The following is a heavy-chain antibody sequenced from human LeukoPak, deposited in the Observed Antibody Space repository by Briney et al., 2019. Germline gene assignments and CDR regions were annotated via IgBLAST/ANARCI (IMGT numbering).Heavy chain of an antibody. V-gene: IGHV4-31*03. CDR3: ARVRVVTRRSRVPHFDY. D-gene: IGHD2-21*02. J-gene: IGHJ4*02. CDR1: GGSISSGGYY. CDR2: IYYSGST. Sequence: PSETLSLTCTVSGGSISSGGYYWSWIRQHPGKGLEWIGYIYYSGSTYYNPSLKSRVNISVDTSKNQFSLKLSSVTAADTAVYYCARVRVVTRRSRVPHFDYWGQGTLVTVSS.